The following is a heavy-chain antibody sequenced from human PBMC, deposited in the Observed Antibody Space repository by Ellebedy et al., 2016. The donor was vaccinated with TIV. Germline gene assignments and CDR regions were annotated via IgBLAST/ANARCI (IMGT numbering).Heavy chain of an antibody. D-gene: IGHD3-22*01. Sequence: GESLKISCAASGFTFSSYAMHWVRQAPGKGLEWVAVISYDGSNKYYADSVKGRFTISRDNSKNTLYLQMNSRRAEDTAVYYCARSITMIVVAGGILLWGQGTLVTVSS. CDR2: ISYDGSNK. CDR3: ARSITMIVVAGGILL. V-gene: IGHV3-30-3*01. J-gene: IGHJ4*02. CDR1: GFTFSSYA.